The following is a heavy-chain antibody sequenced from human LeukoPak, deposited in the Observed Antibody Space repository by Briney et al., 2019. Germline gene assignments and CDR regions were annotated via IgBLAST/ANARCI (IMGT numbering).Heavy chain of an antibody. V-gene: IGHV4-61*02. Sequence: RASETLSLTCTVSGGSISSGSYYWSWIRQPAGKGLEWIGRIYTSGSTNYNPSLKSRVTISVDTSKNQFSLKLSSVTAADTAVYYCARGDDILTGYYNVGGAFDIWGQGTMVTVSS. J-gene: IGHJ3*02. CDR3: ARGDDILTGYYNVGGAFDI. CDR1: GGSISSGSYY. CDR2: IYTSGST. D-gene: IGHD3-9*01.